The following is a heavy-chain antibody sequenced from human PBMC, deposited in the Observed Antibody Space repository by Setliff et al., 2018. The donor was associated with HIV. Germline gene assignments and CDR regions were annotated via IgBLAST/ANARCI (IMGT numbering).Heavy chain of an antibody. CDR1: GFSFTSYW. J-gene: IGHJ5*01. V-gene: IGHV5-10-1*01. Sequence: PGESLKISCKGSGFSFTSYWISWVRQMPGKGLEWMGRIDPADSYTHYSPSFQGHITISIDKSISSASLHWSSLRTSDTAIYYCARHFGYNPGWFDSWGQGTLVTVSS. CDR3: ARHFGYNPGWFDS. D-gene: IGHD3-10*01. CDR2: IDPADSYT.